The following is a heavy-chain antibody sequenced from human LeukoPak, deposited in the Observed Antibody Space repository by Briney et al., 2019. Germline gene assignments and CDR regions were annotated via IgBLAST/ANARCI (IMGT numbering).Heavy chain of an antibody. CDR2: ISSSSSYI. Sequence: GGSLRLSCAASGFTFSSYSMNWVRQAPGKGLEWVSSISSSSSYIYYADSVKGRFTISRDNAKNSLYLQMNSLRAEDTAEYYCARVYQEQLVYYYYMDVWGIGTTVTVSS. V-gene: IGHV3-21*01. D-gene: IGHD6-6*01. J-gene: IGHJ6*03. CDR1: GFTFSSYS. CDR3: ARVYQEQLVYYYYMDV.